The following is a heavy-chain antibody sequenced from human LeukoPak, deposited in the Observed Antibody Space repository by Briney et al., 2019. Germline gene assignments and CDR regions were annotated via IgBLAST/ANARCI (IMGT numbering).Heavy chain of an antibody. V-gene: IGHV1-2*02. D-gene: IGHD2-2*01. J-gene: IGHJ4*02. CDR2: INPNSGGT. CDR1: GYTFTGYY. Sequence: ASVKVSCKASGYTFTGYYMHWVRQAPGQGLEWMGWINPNSGGTNYAQKFQGRVTVTRDTSISTAYMELSRLRSDDTAVYYRARGHSYGPAAPDYWGQGTLVTVSS. CDR3: ARGHSYGPAAPDY.